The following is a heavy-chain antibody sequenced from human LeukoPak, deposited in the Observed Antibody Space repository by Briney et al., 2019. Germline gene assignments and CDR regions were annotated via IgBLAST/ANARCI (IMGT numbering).Heavy chain of an antibody. V-gene: IGHV1-46*01. CDR3: AKVDGRGATTDYIDY. CDR1: GYPFSSYY. D-gene: IGHD1-26*01. CDR2: INPYSGVT. Sequence: GASVKVSCKASGYPFSSYYIHWVREAPGQRFEWVGVINPYSGVTTYAQKFQGRVAMTRDTSTSTVYMELSGLRSDDTALYYCAKVDGRGATTDYIDYWGPGTVVTASS. J-gene: IGHJ4*02.